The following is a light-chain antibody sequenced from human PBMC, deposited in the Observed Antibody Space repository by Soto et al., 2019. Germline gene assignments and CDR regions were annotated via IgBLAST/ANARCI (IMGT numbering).Light chain of an antibody. CDR2: DVS. V-gene: IGLV2-14*01. Sequence: QSALTQPASVSGSPGQSITISCTGTSSDVGGYNYVSWYQQHPGKAPKLMISDVSNRPSGVSNRFSGSKSGNTASLTISGLQIEEEAYYYSRPSTTGSPYVFGTGTKLPVL. CDR1: SSDVGGYNY. CDR3: RPSTTGSPYV. J-gene: IGLJ1*01.